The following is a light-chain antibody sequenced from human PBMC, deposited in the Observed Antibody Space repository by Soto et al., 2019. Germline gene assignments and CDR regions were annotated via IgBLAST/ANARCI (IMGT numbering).Light chain of an antibody. CDR1: RSDVGGYEH. CDR2: DVS. CDR3: RSLTTIHFYF. J-gene: IGLJ1*01. Sequence: QSVLTQPASVSGSPGQSISISCPGTRSDVGGYEHVSWYQQHPGKVPRLIIFDVSSRPSGVSHRFSGSKSGDTASLTISGLQAVDEAVYFRRSLTTIHFYFFGTG. V-gene: IGLV2-14*03.